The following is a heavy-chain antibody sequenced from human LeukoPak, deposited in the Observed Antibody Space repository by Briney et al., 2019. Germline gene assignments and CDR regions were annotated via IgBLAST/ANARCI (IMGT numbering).Heavy chain of an antibody. D-gene: IGHD2-2*01. CDR2: IYYSGST. Sequence: KPSETLSLTCTVSGGSISSYYWSWIRQPPGKGLEWIGYIYYSGSTNYNPSLKSRVTISVDTSKNQFSLKLSSVTAADTAVYYCARGPAATTYYYYYMDVWGKGTTVTASS. CDR3: ARGPAATTYYYYYMDV. CDR1: GGSISSYY. J-gene: IGHJ6*03. V-gene: IGHV4-59*01.